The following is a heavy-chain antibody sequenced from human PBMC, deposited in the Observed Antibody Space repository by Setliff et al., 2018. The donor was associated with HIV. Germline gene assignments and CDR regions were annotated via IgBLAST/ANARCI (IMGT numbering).Heavy chain of an antibody. CDR1: TYTFSSYV. V-gene: IGHV1-18*01. CDR2: ISVYNGNT. J-gene: IGHJ4*02. CDR3: ARDYGDYVFFDY. Sequence: SVKVSCKASTYTFSSYVINWVRQAPGQGLEWMGRISVYNGNTIYAQKPQGRVIMTTDTSTSTAYMELRSLRSDDTAMYYCARDYGDYVFFDYWGQGTLVTVSS. D-gene: IGHD4-17*01.